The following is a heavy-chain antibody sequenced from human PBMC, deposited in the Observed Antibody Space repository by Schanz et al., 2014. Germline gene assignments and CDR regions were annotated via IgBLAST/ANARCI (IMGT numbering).Heavy chain of an antibody. Sequence: EVQLLESGGGLVQPGGSLRLSCSASTFTFDHYAMTWVRQAPGKGLEWVSAINTGVNTYYADSVKGRFTISRDNSKNTLYLQMNSLRPEDTAVYYCAKGRFGELSAFDIWGQGTMVTVSS. V-gene: IGHV3-23*01. CDR2: INTGVNT. CDR3: AKGRFGELSAFDI. J-gene: IGHJ3*02. D-gene: IGHD3-10*01. CDR1: TFTFDHYA.